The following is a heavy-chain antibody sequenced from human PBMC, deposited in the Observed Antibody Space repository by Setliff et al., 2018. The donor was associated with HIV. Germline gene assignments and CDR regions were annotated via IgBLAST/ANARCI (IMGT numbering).Heavy chain of an antibody. CDR3: AREDYYYYGMDV. J-gene: IGHJ6*02. CDR1: GASVSSGGFY. Sequence: LSLTCTVSGASVSSGGFYWSWIRQPPGKGLEWIGYIYYTGSTYYNPSLKSRVTMSVDTSKNQFSLKLTSVTAADTAVYYCAREDYYYYGMDVWGQGTTVTVSS. V-gene: IGHV4-30-4*08. CDR2: IYYTGST.